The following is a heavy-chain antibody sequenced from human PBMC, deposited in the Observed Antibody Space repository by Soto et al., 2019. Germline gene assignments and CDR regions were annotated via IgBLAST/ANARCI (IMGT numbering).Heavy chain of an antibody. Sequence: QVQLQESGPGLVKPSGTLSLTCAVSGASISNDNWWRWVRQPPGKGLEWIGEIYHSGATNYNPSLTSRVTISVDTSTNQFARKLTSETAADTAVYFCARNGYYSLDLWGQGAMVTVSS. D-gene: IGHD1-26*01. CDR1: GASISNDNW. V-gene: IGHV4-4*02. J-gene: IGHJ3*01. CDR2: IYHSGAT. CDR3: ARNGYYSLDL.